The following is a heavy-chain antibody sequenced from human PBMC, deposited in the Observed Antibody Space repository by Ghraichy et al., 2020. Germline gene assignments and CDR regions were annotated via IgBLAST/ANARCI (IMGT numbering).Heavy chain of an antibody. Sequence: GALNISCAASGFTFSSYSMTWVRQAPGKGLEWVSYISSSGSTIYYADSVKGRFTISRDNAKNSLYLQMNSLRDEDTAVYYCARVTAMDGWFDPWGQGTLVTVSS. D-gene: IGHD2-21*02. CDR3: ARVTAMDGWFDP. J-gene: IGHJ5*02. V-gene: IGHV3-48*02. CDR1: GFTFSSYS. CDR2: ISSSGSTI.